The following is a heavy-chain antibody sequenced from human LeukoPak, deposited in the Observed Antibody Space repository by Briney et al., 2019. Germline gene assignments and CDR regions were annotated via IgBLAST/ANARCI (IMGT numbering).Heavy chain of an antibody. CDR2: INPNSGGT. D-gene: IGHD1-26*01. Sequence: GASVKVSCKASGYTFTGYYMHWVRQAPGQGLEWMGRINPNSGGTNYAQKFQGRVTMTRDTSISTAYMELSRLRSDDTAVYYCARSSPYSGNDYWSQGTLVTVSS. V-gene: IGHV1-2*06. CDR3: ARSSPYSGNDY. CDR1: GYTFTGYY. J-gene: IGHJ4*02.